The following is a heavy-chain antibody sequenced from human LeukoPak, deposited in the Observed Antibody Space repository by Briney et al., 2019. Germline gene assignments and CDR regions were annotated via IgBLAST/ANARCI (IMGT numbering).Heavy chain of an antibody. CDR2: INPSGGST. Sequence: ASVKVSCKASGYTFTSYYMHWVRQPPGQGLEWMGIINPSGGSTSYAQKFQGRVTMTRDTSTSTVYMELSSLRSEDTAVYYCAREFKGPGIAPLTAVGLSYWGQGTLVTVSS. CDR1: GYTFTSYY. D-gene: IGHD6-13*01. J-gene: IGHJ4*02. CDR3: AREFKGPGIAPLTAVGLSY. V-gene: IGHV1-46*01.